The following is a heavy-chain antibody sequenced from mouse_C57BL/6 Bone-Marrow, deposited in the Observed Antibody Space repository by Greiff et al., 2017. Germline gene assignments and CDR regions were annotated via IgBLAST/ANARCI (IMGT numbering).Heavy chain of an antibody. CDR2: INPSSGYT. V-gene: IGHV1-4*01. D-gene: IGHD4-1*01. J-gene: IGHJ2*01. Sequence: QVQLQQSGAELARPGASVKMSCKASGYTFTSYTMHWVKQRPGQGLEWIGYINPSSGYTKYNQKFKDKATLTADKSSSTAYIQLSSLTSEDSAVYYCATNWGFDYWGQGTTLTGSS. CDR1: GYTFTSYT. CDR3: ATNWGFDY.